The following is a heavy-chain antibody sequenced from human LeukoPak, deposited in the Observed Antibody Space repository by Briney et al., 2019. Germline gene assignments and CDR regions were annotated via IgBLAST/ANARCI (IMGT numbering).Heavy chain of an antibody. CDR2: INHSGST. D-gene: IGHD4-11*01. CDR3: ASNDYSNPKRDYNFDY. J-gene: IGHJ4*02. CDR1: GGSFSGYY. Sequence: SETLSLTCAVYGGSFSGYYWSWIRQPPGKGLEWIGEINHSGSTNYNPSLKSRVTISVDTSKNQFSLKLSSVTAADTAGYYCASNDYSNPKRDYNFDYWGQGTLVTVSS. V-gene: IGHV4-34*01.